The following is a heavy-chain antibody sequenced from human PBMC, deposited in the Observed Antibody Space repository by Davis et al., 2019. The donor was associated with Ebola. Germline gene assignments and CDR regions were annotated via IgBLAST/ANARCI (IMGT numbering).Heavy chain of an antibody. J-gene: IGHJ4*02. CDR1: GGSISSSSYY. Sequence: PSETLSLTCTVSGGSISSSSYYWGWIRQPPGKGLEWIGSIYYSGSTYYNPSLKSRVTISVDTSKNQFSLKLSSVTAADTAVYYCAREGGSGCWGQGTLVTVSS. CDR2: IYYSGST. CDR3: AREGGSGC. V-gene: IGHV4-39*02. D-gene: IGHD6-19*01.